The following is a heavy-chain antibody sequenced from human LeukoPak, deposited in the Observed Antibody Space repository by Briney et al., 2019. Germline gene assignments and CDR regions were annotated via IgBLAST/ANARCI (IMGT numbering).Heavy chain of an antibody. Sequence: GGSLRLSCAASGFTFSSYAMSWVRQAPGKGLEWVSAISGSGGSTYYADSVKGRFTIFRDNSKNTLYLQMNSLRAEDTAVYYCATSEYSSGWYFFDYWGQGTLVTVSS. D-gene: IGHD6-19*01. CDR3: ATSEYSSGWYFFDY. CDR1: GFTFSSYA. J-gene: IGHJ4*02. V-gene: IGHV3-23*01. CDR2: ISGSGGST.